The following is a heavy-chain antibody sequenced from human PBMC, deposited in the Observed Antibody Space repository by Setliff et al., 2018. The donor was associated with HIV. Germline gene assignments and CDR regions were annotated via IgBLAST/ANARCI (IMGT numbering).Heavy chain of an antibody. D-gene: IGHD2-2*01. CDR2: IYFIGST. CDR1: GGSISSGGYS. Sequence: SETLSLTCTVSGGSISSGGYSWSWIRQHPGKGLEWIGYIYFIGSTYYNPSLKSRVTISVDTSKNQFSLKLNSVTAADTAVYYCARLGYCSRTTCYGYYYMDVWGKGTTVTVSS. V-gene: IGHV4-31*03. CDR3: ARLGYCSRTTCYGYYYMDV. J-gene: IGHJ6*03.